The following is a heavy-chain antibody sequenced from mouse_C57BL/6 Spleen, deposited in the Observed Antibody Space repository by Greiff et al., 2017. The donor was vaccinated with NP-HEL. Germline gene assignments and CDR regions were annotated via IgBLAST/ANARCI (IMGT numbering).Heavy chain of an antibody. CDR1: GYTFTSYW. CDR2: IDPSDSYT. Sequence: QVQLQQPGAELVRPGTSVKLSCKASGYTFTSYWMHWVKQRPGQGLEWIGVIDPSDSYTNYNQKFKGKATLTVDTSSSTAYMQLSSLTSEDSAVYYCESRGYGSSPWYFVVWGTGTTVTFSS. CDR3: ESRGYGSSPWYFVV. V-gene: IGHV1-59*01. D-gene: IGHD1-1*01. J-gene: IGHJ1*03.